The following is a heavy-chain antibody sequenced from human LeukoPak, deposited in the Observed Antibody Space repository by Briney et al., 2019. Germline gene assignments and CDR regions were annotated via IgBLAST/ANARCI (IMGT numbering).Heavy chain of an antibody. CDR3: XXXXWRSGRIAAAVYGY. CDR2: ISAYNGNT. Sequence: ASVKVSCKASGYTFTSYGISWVRQAPGQGLEWMGWISAYNGNTNYAQKLQGRVTMTTDTSTSTAYMELRSLRSDDTAVYYCXXXXWRSGRIAAAVYGYWGQGTLVTVSS. J-gene: IGHJ4*02. V-gene: IGHV1-18*01. D-gene: IGHD6-13*01. CDR1: GYTFTSYG.